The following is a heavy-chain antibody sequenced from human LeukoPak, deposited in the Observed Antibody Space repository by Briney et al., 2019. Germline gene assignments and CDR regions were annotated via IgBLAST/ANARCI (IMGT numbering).Heavy chain of an antibody. CDR3: ARDLGWGEMATKFDY. V-gene: IGHV1-69*04. CDR1: GGTFSSYA. J-gene: IGHJ4*02. Sequence: SVKVSCKASGGTFSSYAISWVRRAPGQGLEWMGRIIPILGIANYAQKFQGRVTITADKSTSTAYMELSSLRSEDTAVYYCARDLGWGEMATKFDYWGQGTLVTVSS. CDR2: IIPILGIA. D-gene: IGHD5-24*01.